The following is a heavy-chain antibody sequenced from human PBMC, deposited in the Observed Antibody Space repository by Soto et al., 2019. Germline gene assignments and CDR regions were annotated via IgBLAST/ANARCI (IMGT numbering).Heavy chain of an antibody. Sequence: GSCPTLVNPTQTLTLTCTFSGFSLSTSGMRVSWIRQPPGKALEWLARIDWDDDKFYSTSLKTRLTISKDTSKNQVVLTMTNMDPVDTATYYCARIPHYYYGMDVWGQGTTVTVS. CDR1: GFSLSTSGMR. V-gene: IGHV2-70*04. CDR3: ARIPHYYYGMDV. J-gene: IGHJ6*02. CDR2: IDWDDDK.